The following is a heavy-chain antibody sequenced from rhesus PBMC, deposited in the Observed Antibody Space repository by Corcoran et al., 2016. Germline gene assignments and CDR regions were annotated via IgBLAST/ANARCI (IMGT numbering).Heavy chain of an antibody. CDR3: TRFPLRGHSLDV. J-gene: IGHJ5-2*02. CDR1: GGSIRTRTW. CDR2: VFGDGGNT. Sequence: QLQLQESGPAEVKHSETLSLTCAVSGGSIRTRTWRSRRRQLPGRWLEWIGGVFGDGGNTEYNPSLKSRVTTSIDTPKSQFSLKLASVTAADTAVYYCTRFPLRGHSLDVWGRGILVTVSS. V-gene: IGHV4-93*02.